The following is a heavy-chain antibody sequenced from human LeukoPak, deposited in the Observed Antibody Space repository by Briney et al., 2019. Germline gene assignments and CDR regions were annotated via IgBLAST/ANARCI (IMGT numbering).Heavy chain of an antibody. D-gene: IGHD3-3*01. Sequence: PSETLSLTCAVYGGSFSGYYWSWIRQPPGKGLEWIGEINHSGSTNYNPSLKSRVTISVDTSKNQFSLKLSSVTAADTAVYYCARARSITIFGVVISNWFDPWGQGTLVTVSS. CDR2: INHSGST. V-gene: IGHV4-34*01. J-gene: IGHJ5*02. CDR1: GGSFSGYY. CDR3: ARARSITIFGVVISNWFDP.